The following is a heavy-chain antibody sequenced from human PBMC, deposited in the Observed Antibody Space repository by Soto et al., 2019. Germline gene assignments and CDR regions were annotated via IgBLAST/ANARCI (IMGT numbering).Heavy chain of an antibody. Sequence: GGSLRLSCAASGFTFTNAWINWVRQAPGKGLEWVGRVKSKNDGGTTDFAAPVKGRFAISRDDSKNMVYLEMNSLQTEDTAIYYCTTDSYITSIIVRFDYWGHGTLVTVSS. CDR2: VKSKNDGGTT. D-gene: IGHD3-22*01. CDR1: GFTFTNAW. CDR3: TTDSYITSIIVRFDY. J-gene: IGHJ4*01. V-gene: IGHV3-15*07.